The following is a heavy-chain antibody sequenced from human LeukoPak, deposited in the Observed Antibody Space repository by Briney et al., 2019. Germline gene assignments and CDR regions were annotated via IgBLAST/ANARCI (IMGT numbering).Heavy chain of an antibody. Sequence: SVKVSCKASGGTFSSYAISWVRQAPVQGLEWMGRIIPILGIANYAQKFQGRVTITADKSTSTAYMELSSLRSEDTAVYYCARERGEDYDYVWGSYLNWFDPWGQGTLVTVSS. CDR2: IIPILGIA. D-gene: IGHD3-16*01. V-gene: IGHV1-69*04. CDR1: GGTFSSYA. CDR3: ARERGEDYDYVWGSYLNWFDP. J-gene: IGHJ5*02.